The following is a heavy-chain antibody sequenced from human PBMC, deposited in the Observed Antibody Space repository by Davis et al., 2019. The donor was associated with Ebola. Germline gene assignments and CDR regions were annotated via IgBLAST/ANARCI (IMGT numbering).Heavy chain of an antibody. V-gene: IGHV4-4*02. D-gene: IGHD6-13*01. J-gene: IGHJ6*03. CDR3: VRLRQLVRYYYYYYYMDV. Sequence: SETLSLTCAVSGGSISSSNWWSWVRQPPGKGLEWIGEIYHSGSTNYNPSLKSRVTISVDKSKNQFSLKLSSVTAADTAVYYCVRLRQLVRYYYYYYYMDVWGKGTTVTVSS. CDR1: GGSISSSNW. CDR2: IYHSGST.